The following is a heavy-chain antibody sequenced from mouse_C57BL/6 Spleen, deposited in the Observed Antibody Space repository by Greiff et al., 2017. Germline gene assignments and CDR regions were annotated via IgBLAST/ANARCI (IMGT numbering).Heavy chain of an antibody. CDR1: GYAFTNYL. Sequence: QVQLQQSGAELVRPGTSVKVSCKASGYAFTNYLIEWVKQRPGQGLEWIGVINPGSGGTNYNEKFKGKATLTADKSSSTAYMQLSSLTSEDSAVYFGARSVTMVFDYWGQGTTLTVSS. CDR3: ARSVTMVFDY. CDR2: INPGSGGT. J-gene: IGHJ2*01. V-gene: IGHV1-54*01. D-gene: IGHD1-1*02.